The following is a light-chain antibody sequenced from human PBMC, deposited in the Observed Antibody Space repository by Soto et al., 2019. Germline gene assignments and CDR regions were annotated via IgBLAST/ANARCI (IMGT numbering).Light chain of an antibody. V-gene: IGKV3-11*01. CDR2: DAS. CDR3: QQRSNWPLT. Sequence: EIVLTQSPATLSLSPGERATLSCRASQSVRSYLAWYQQKIGQAPRLLIYDASNRGTGIPARFSGSGSGTDFTLTISSLEPEDFAVYYCQQRSNWPLTFGGGTKVEIK. CDR1: QSVRSY. J-gene: IGKJ4*01.